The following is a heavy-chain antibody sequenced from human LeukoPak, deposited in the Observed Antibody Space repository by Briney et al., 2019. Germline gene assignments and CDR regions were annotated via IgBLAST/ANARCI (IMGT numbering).Heavy chain of an antibody. V-gene: IGHV4-59*01. J-gene: IGHJ4*02. CDR1: GGSISSYY. CDR2: IYYSGST. CDR3: ARENYFDY. Sequence: SETLSLTCTVSGGSISSYYWNWIRQPPGKGLEWIGYIYYSGSTSYNPSLKSRVTISIDTSKNQFSLKLRSVTAADTAVYYCARENYFDYWGQGTVVTVSS.